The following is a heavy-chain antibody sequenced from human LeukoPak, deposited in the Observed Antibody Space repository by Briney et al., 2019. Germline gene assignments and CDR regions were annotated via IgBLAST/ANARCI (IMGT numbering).Heavy chain of an antibody. CDR2: INHSGST. CDR1: GGSFSGYY. J-gene: IGHJ4*02. CDR3: AGDRLYIPSPWSY. Sequence: SETLSLTCAVYGGSFSGYYWSWIRQPPGKGLEWIGEINHSGSTNYNPSLKSRVTISVDTSKNQFSLKLSSVTAADTAVYYCAGDRLYIPSPWSYWLQGTLVTVSS. D-gene: IGHD1-1*01. V-gene: IGHV4-34*01.